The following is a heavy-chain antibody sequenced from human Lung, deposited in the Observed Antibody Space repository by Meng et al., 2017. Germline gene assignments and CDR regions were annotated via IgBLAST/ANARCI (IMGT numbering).Heavy chain of an antibody. D-gene: IGHD2-2*01. CDR3: ARGRHCSSTTCYLSDS. CDR1: GYSFTNYG. V-gene: IGHV1-18*01. Sequence: QVHLVQSWPEVRKPGASVKVSCPASGYSFTNYGINWVRQAPGKGLEWMGWTSTYNSNRNYAQSLQGRVTMTTDTSTTTAYMELRSLTFDDTAVYYCARGRHCSSTTCYLSDSWGQGTLVTVSS. CDR2: TSTYNSNR. J-gene: IGHJ4*02.